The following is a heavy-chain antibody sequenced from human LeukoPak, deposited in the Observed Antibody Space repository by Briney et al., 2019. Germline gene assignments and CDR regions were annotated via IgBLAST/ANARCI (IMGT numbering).Heavy chain of an antibody. J-gene: IGHJ4*02. V-gene: IGHV4-59*01. CDR1: GVSISTYY. D-gene: IGHD3-22*01. CDR3: ARGRPPTSYSDNSAYPFDY. Sequence: SETLSLTCTVSGVSISTYYWSWIRQPPGKGLEWIGYIYASGSTNYNPSLRSRVTISVDMSKIQFSLTLNSVTAADTAVYYCARGRPPTSYSDNSAYPFDYWGQGALVSVSS. CDR2: IYASGST.